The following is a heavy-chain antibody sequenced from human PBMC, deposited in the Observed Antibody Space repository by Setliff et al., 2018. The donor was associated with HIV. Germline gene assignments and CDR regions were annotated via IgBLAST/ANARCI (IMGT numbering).Heavy chain of an antibody. J-gene: IGHJ6*03. V-gene: IGHV4-59*01. CDR1: GGSISNYY. D-gene: IGHD6-13*01. CDR2: VYFCGST. Sequence: SETLSLTCTVSGGSISNYYWSWSGQSPGEGLVLVWYVYFCGSTEYNPSLRGRVTITVDTSKNQHSLKLTSVTAADTAVYYCVRGGYSSTWDYYYYMDVWGKGTTVTVSS. CDR3: VRGGYSSTWDYYYYMDV.